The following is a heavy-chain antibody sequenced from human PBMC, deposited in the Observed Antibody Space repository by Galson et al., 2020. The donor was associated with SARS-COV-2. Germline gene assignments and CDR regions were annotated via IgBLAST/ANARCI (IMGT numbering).Heavy chain of an antibody. Sequence: SETLSLTCTVSGGSSYNYYWNWIRQAPGKGLEWIGSIYYTGDTDYNPSLKSRVTMSIDSSKKQFSLKLTSVTAADTAVYYCARHSAMDVWGQGTTVTVSS. V-gene: IGHV4-59*08. CDR3: ARHSAMDV. CDR2: IYYTGDT. J-gene: IGHJ6*02. D-gene: IGHD3-10*01. CDR1: GGSSYNYY.